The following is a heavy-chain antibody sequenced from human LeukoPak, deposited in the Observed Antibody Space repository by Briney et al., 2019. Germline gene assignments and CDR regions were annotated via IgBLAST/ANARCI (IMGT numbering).Heavy chain of an antibody. D-gene: IGHD1-7*01. CDR3: ARDPRCRNYALYYYIDV. CDR1: GFTSSSYW. J-gene: IGHJ6*03. Sequence: GRSLRLSCAASGFTSSSYWMSWVRQAPGKGLEWVANIKQDGSEKYYVDSVKGRFTISRDNAKNSLYLEMTSLRAEDTAVYYCARDPRCRNYALYYYIDVWGKGTTVTVSS. CDR2: IKQDGSEK. V-gene: IGHV3-7*01.